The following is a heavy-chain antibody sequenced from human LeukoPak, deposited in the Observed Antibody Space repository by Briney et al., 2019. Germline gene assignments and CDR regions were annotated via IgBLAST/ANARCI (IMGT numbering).Heavy chain of an antibody. V-gene: IGHV3-23*01. J-gene: IGHJ4*02. CDR1: GFTFSSYA. D-gene: IGHD3-22*01. CDR3: ARLETEYYYDSSGPIGY. CDR2: ISGSGGST. Sequence: PGGSLRLSCAASGFTFSSYAMSWVRQAPGKGLEWASAISGSGGSTYYADSVKGRFTISRDNSKNTLYLQMNSLRAEDTAVYYCARLETEYYYDSSGPIGYWGQGTLVTVSS.